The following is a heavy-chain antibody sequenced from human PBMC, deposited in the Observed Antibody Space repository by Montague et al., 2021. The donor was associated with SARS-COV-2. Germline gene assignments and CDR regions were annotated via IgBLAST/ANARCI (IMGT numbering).Heavy chain of an antibody. CDR2: FYGGGGGA. Sequence: SLRLSCAATGFSFSDYAMNWVRQAPGKGLEWVSVFYGGGGGAHYADSVEGRFTISRDDSKSTLYLQMNSLRAEDTAVYYCAKDRKDYSTGLTLWGFDYWGQGTLVTVSS. J-gene: IGHJ4*02. V-gene: IGHV3-23*03. D-gene: IGHD6-19*01. CDR3: AKDRKDYSTGLTLWGFDY. CDR1: GFSFSDYA.